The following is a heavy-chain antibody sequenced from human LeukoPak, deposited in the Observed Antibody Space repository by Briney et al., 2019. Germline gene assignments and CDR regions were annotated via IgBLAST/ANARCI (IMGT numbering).Heavy chain of an antibody. CDR1: GFAFESFT. D-gene: IGHD3-22*01. J-gene: IGHJ4*01. V-gene: IGHV3-21*04. CDR3: AKGLFCANDKYLDS. Sequence: GGSLRLSCAVSGFAFESFTITWVRQAPGKGLEWVSLISDTGRDINYADSVRGRFTISRDNTKNSLFLQMDSLRVEDTAIYYCAKGLFCANDKYLDSWGHRIPVTVSS. CDR2: ISDTGRDI.